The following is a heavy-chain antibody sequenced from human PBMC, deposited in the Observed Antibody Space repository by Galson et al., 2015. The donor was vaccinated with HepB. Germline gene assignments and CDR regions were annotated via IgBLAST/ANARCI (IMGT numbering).Heavy chain of an antibody. V-gene: IGHV3-33*01. D-gene: IGHD3-16*01. J-gene: IGHJ6*03. CDR1: GFTFSSYG. CDR2: NWYDGSHK. CDR3: AGGGHYYYYYYMDV. Sequence: SLRLSCAASGFTFSSYGMHWVRQAPGKGLEWVAGNWYDGSHKYYADSVKGRFTISRDNSKNTLFLQMNSLRAEDTAVYYCAGGGHYYYYYYMDVWGKGTTVTVSS.